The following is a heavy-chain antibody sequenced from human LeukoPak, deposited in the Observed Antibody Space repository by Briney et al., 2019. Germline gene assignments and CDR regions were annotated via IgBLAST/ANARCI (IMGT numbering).Heavy chain of an antibody. CDR3: ATDKHNWGVGTAIWNY. D-gene: IGHD2-21*02. Sequence: GASVKVSCKASGYTFTNYGISWVRQAPGQGLEWMGWISAYNGHTNYAQKLQGRVTMTRDTSTSTAYAELRSLRSEDTAVYYCATDKHNWGVGTAIWNYWGQGTLVTVSS. V-gene: IGHV1-18*01. J-gene: IGHJ4*02. CDR2: ISAYNGHT. CDR1: GYTFTNYG.